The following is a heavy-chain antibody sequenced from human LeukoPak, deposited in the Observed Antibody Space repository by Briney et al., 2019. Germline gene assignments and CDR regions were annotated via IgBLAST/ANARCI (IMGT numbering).Heavy chain of an antibody. CDR3: ARDQGYCTSARCRGDAFDV. V-gene: IGHV3-7*01. J-gene: IGHJ3*01. CDR1: GFTFSSYW. D-gene: IGHD2-2*01. Sequence: GGSLRLSCAASGFTFSSYWMSWVRQAPGKGLEWVAKIKQDGSEKYYVDSVKGRFTISRDNAKNSLPLQMNSLRAEDTAVYYCARDQGYCTSARCRGDAFDVWGQGSMVSVSS. CDR2: IKQDGSEK.